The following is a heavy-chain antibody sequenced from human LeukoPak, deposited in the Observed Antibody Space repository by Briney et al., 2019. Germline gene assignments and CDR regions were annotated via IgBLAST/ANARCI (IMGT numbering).Heavy chain of an antibody. J-gene: IGHJ4*02. Sequence: GASVKVSCKASGYTFTSYDINWVRQAPGQGLEWMGWMNPNSGNTGYAQKFQGRVTMTRNTSISTAYMELSSLRSEDTAVCYCARGLESFGGYDGVHWGQGTLVTVSS. V-gene: IGHV1-8*01. D-gene: IGHD5-12*01. CDR2: MNPNSGNT. CDR1: GYTFTSYD. CDR3: ARGLESFGGYDGVH.